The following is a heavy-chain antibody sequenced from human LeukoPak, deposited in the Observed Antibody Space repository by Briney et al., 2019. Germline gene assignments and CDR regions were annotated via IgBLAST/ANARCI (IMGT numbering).Heavy chain of an antibody. Sequence: GGSLRLSCAGSGFTFSSFGMHWVRQAPGKGLEWVAVISHDGSYEYYADSMKGRFTISRDTSRNTLYLQMNSLRAEDTAIYYCAKDGLWFGDLTYFDYWGQGVLVTVSS. J-gene: IGHJ4*02. D-gene: IGHD3-10*01. V-gene: IGHV3-30*18. CDR1: GFTFSSFG. CDR3: AKDGLWFGDLTYFDY. CDR2: ISHDGSYE.